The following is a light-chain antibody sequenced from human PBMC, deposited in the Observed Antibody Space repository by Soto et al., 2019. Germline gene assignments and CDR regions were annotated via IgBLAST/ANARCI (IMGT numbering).Light chain of an antibody. V-gene: IGKV3-15*01. J-gene: IGKJ1*01. CDR1: QSISSN. Sequence: EIVLTQSPATLSLSPGERATLSCRASQSISSNLAWYQQKPGQAPSLLIYGSSTRATGIPARFSGSGSGTEFTLTISSLQSEDFAIYYCQQYDNWPPSTFGQGTKVDNK. CDR2: GSS. CDR3: QQYDNWPPST.